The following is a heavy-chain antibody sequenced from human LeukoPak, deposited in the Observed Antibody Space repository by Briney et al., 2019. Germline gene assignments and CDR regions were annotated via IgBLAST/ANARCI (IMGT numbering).Heavy chain of an antibody. CDR3: TRRMRGLGSYSDAFDI. V-gene: IGHV3-13*04. CDR1: GFTFSSYD. D-gene: IGHD3-10*01. CDR2: IDTAGGT. J-gene: IGHJ3*02. Sequence: GESLKISCAASGFTFSSYDMHWVRQGPGKGLEWVSGIDTAGGTYYAGSVKGRFTISRENAKNSFYLQMNSLRAGDTAVYFCTRRMRGLGSYSDAFDIWGQGTMVTVSS.